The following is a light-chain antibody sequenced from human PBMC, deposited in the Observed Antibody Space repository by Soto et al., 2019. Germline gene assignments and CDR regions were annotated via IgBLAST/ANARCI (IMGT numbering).Light chain of an antibody. V-gene: IGKV3-15*01. CDR1: QSVGSN. Sequence: EIVMTQSPATLSVSQGERATLSCRASQSVGSNLAWYQQRPGQAPRLLIYGTSTRATGIPARFSGRGSGTEFTLTISSLQSEDFAVYYCQQYNKWPLFTFGPGTRVDIK. CDR2: GTS. J-gene: IGKJ3*01. CDR3: QQYNKWPLFT.